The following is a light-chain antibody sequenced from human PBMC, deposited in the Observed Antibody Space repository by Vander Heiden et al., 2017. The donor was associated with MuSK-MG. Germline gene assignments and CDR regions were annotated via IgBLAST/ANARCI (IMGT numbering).Light chain of an antibody. CDR2: DAS. V-gene: IGKV1-16*02. Sequence: DIQMTQSPSSLSASVGDRVTITCRASQGISTYLAWFQQKPGKAPKSLVYDASRVQSGVPAKFSGSGSGTDFSLTISGLQPEDFATDYCQHYDDYLHTFGQGTTLEIK. CDR1: QGISTY. J-gene: IGKJ2*01. CDR3: QHYDDYLHT.